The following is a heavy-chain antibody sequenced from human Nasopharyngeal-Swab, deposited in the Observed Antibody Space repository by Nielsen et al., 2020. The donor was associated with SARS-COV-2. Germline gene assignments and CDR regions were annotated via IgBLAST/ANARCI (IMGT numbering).Heavy chain of an antibody. V-gene: IGHV4-34*01. J-gene: IGHJ6*03. CDR2: INHSGST. CDR3: ARVSWEGSYYYYYMDV. D-gene: IGHD1-26*01. Sequence: SRQPPGKGLEWIGEINHSGSTNYNPSLKSRVTISVDTSKNQFSLKLSSVTAADTAVYYCARVSWEGSYYYYYMDVWGKGTTVTVSS.